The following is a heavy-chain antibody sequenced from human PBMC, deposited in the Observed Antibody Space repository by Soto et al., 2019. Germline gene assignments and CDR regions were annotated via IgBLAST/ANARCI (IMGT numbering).Heavy chain of an antibody. CDR1: GDSVSSNSAA. Sequence: SQTLSLTCAISGDSVSSNSAAWNWIRQSPSRGLEWLGRTYYRSKWYNDYAVSVKSRITINPDTSKNQFSLQLNSVTPEDTAVYYCARAIAAAGTVEYYYYGMDVWGQGTTVTVSS. J-gene: IGHJ6*02. V-gene: IGHV6-1*01. D-gene: IGHD6-13*01. CDR3: ARAIAAAGTVEYYYYGMDV. CDR2: TYYRSKWYN.